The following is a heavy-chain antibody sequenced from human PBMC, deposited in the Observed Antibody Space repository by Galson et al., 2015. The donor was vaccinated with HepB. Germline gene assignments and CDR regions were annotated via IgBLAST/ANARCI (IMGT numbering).Heavy chain of an antibody. J-gene: IGHJ2*01. D-gene: IGHD3-10*01. CDR1: GFTFSSYS. CDR3: ARDRGYYGSGSYYNGNWYFDV. V-gene: IGHV3-21*01. Sequence: SLRLSCAASGFTFSSYSMNWVRQAPGKGLEWVSSISGSSSYIYYADSVKGRFTISRDNAKNSLYLQMNSLRAEDTAVYYCARDRGYYGSGSYYNGNWYFDVWGRGTLVTVSS. CDR2: ISGSSSYI.